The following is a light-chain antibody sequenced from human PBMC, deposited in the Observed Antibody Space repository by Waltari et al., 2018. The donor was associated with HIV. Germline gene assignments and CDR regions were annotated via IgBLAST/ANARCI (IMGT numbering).Light chain of an antibody. CDR3: GTWDSSLSAGV. J-gene: IGLJ3*02. CDR1: SSNIGNNF. V-gene: IGLV1-51*01. CDR2: DTE. Sequence: QSVLTQPPSVSAAPGQKVTISCSGNSSNIGNNFVSWYQQYTGTAPKRLIYDTEKRPSGIPVRFSGSKSGTSATLGSTGLQTGDEAVYYCGTWDSSLSAGVFGGGTKVTVL.